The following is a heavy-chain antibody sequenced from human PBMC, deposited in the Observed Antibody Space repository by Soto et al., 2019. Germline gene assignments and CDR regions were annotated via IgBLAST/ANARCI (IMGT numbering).Heavy chain of an antibody. Sequence: SETLSLTCTVSGGSISSGGYYWSWIRQHPGKGLEWIGYIYYSGSTYYNPSLKSRVTISVDTSKNQFSLKLSSVTAADTAVYYCARGASYDYVWGSYRVHFDYWGQGTLVTVSS. CDR2: IYYSGST. V-gene: IGHV4-31*03. CDR3: ARGASYDYVWGSYRVHFDY. D-gene: IGHD3-16*02. J-gene: IGHJ4*02. CDR1: GGSISSGGYY.